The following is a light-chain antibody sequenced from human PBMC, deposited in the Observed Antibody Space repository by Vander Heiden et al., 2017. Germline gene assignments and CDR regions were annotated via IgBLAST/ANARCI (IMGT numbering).Light chain of an antibody. V-gene: IGLV10-54*01. CDR3: SAWDSSLSAVV. CDR2: RNN. J-gene: IGLJ2*01. Sequence: QAGLTQPPEVSKALRQTATLTCTGNSNNVGNQGAAWLQQHQGHPPKLLSYRNNNRPSGISERLSASRSGNTASLTITGLQPEDEADYYCSAWDSSLSAVVFGGGTKLTVL. CDR1: SNNVGNQG.